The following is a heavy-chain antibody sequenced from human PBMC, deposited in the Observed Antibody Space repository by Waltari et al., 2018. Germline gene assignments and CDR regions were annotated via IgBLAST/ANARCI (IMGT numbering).Heavy chain of an antibody. J-gene: IGHJ6*02. CDR3: AIYYNHGMDV. CDR2: INAANGDT. Sequence: QVQLVQSGAEVKKPGASVKVSCEASGYDFIAYAIHWVRQVPGQRLQWMGWINAANGDTKYSQGFQGRVTFSSDTSASTGYIELSSLRSEDSAVYYCAIYYNHGMDVWGQGTRVTVS. CDR1: GYDFIAYA. V-gene: IGHV1-3*01.